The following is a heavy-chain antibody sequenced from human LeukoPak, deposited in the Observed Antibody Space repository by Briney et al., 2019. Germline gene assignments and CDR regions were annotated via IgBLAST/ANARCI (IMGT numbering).Heavy chain of an antibody. V-gene: IGHV1-18*01. D-gene: IGHD3-22*01. CDR1: GYTFTSYG. Sequence: ASVKVSCKASGYTFTSYGISWVRQAPGQGLEWMGWISAYNGSTNYAQKLQGRVTMTTDTSTSTAYMELRSLRSDDTAVYYCARDGQRPYYYDSSGYISWGQGTLVTVSS. CDR2: ISAYNGST. J-gene: IGHJ5*02. CDR3: ARDGQRPYYYDSSGYIS.